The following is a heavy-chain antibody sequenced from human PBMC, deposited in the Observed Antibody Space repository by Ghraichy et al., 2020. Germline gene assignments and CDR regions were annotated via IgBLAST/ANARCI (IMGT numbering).Heavy chain of an antibody. CDR2: INGDGRT. Sequence: GGSLRLSCAASGFIFTSYAMAWVRRAPGKGLEWVSAINGDGRTDYTNSVDGRFAISRDDPKNMVYLQMNSLRVDDSAVYFCAKVSGRYFENVRHGFEIWGRGTTVTVSS. CDR1: GFIFTSYA. CDR3: AKVSGRYFENVRHGFEI. V-gene: IGHV3-23*01. J-gene: IGHJ3*02. D-gene: IGHD1-26*01.